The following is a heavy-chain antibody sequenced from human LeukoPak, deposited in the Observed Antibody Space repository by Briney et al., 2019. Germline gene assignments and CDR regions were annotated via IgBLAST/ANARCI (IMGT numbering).Heavy chain of an antibody. Sequence: PGGSLRLSCAASGFTFTKHGIHWVRQAPGKGLEWVSGISGRGDSRNYADSVKGRFTISRDNSKNTLYLQMNSLRAEDTAVYYCAKESTKDSNPRWGQGALVTVSS. V-gene: IGHV3-23*01. CDR1: GFTFTKHG. CDR3: AKESTKDSNPR. CDR2: ISGRGDSR. D-gene: IGHD4-4*01. J-gene: IGHJ4*02.